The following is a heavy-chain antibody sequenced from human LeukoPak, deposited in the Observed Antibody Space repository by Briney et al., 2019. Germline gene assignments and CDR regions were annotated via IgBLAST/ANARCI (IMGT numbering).Heavy chain of an antibody. CDR1: GGSISSYY. D-gene: IGHD1-26*01. J-gene: IGHJ5*02. CDR3: ARDSGSYPHWFAP. CDR2: IFYSWIT. V-gene: IGHV4-59*01. Sequence: SETLSLTCTVSGGSISSYYWNWIRQPPGKGLEWIGYIFYSWITNYNPSLKSRVTISVDTSKKQFSLKLTSVTAADTAVYYCARDSGSYPHWFAPWGQGTLVTVSS.